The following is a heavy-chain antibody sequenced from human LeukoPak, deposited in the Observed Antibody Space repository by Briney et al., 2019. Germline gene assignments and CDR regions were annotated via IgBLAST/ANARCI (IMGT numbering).Heavy chain of an antibody. Sequence: ASVKVSCKASGYTFTSYGISWVRQAPGQGLEWMGWISAYNGNTNYAQKLQGRVTMTTDTSTSTAYMELRSLRSDDTAVYYCARDTGYDFWSGYYSQYYYYYYMDVWGKGTTVTVPS. D-gene: IGHD3-3*01. V-gene: IGHV1-18*01. CDR2: ISAYNGNT. J-gene: IGHJ6*03. CDR1: GYTFTSYG. CDR3: ARDTGYDFWSGYYSQYYYYYYMDV.